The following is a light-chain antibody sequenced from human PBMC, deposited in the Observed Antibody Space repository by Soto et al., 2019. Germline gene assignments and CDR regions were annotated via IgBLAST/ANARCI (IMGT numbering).Light chain of an antibody. CDR1: QSVLYSSTNKNY. Sequence: DIVMTQSPDSLAVSLGERATINCKTSQSVLYSSTNKNYLAWYQQKPGQPLKLLIYWASTRESGVPDRFSGSGSVTDFTLTISSLQAEDEAVYHCQHYYNTPWTFGQGTKVEIK. J-gene: IGKJ1*01. CDR3: QHYYNTPWT. CDR2: WAS. V-gene: IGKV4-1*01.